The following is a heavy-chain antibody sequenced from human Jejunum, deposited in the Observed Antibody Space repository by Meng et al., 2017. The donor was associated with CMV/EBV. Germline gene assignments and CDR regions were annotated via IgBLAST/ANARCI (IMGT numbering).Heavy chain of an antibody. V-gene: IGHV4-61*02. D-gene: IGHD1-1*01. CDR1: GDSISSGNYY. Sequence: QVQLQESGPGLVKPSQTLSLTCTLSGDSISSGNYYWSWIRQPAGKGLEWIGRFYTRGSTHYNASLKSRVTISVDTSKNQFSLQLTSVTGADTAVYYCARNEDGYFDYWGQGILVTVSS. CDR3: ARNEDGYFDY. CDR2: FYTRGST. J-gene: IGHJ4*02.